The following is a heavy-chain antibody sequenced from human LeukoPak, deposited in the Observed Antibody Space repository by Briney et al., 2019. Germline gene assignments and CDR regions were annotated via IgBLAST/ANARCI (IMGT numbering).Heavy chain of an antibody. J-gene: IGHJ6*02. D-gene: IGHD1-20*01. CDR3: AKDLISGTTNYYYGMDV. CDR1: GFTFSSYG. Sequence: AGGSLRLSCAASGFTFSSYGIHWVRQAPGKGLEWVAVISYVGSNKYYADSVKGRFTISRDNSQNTLYSQMNSLRAEDTAVYYCAKDLISGTTNYYYGMDVWGQGTTVTVSS. CDR2: ISYVGSNK. V-gene: IGHV3-30*18.